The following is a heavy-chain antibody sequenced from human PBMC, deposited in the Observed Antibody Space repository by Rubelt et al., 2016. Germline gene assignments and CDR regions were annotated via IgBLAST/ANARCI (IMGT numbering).Heavy chain of an antibody. Sequence: EVQLLESGGGLVQPGGSLRLSCAASGFTFISYAMSWVRQAPGNGLEWVSAISGSGGSTYYADSVKGRLTISRDNSKNTLYLQMNSLRAEDTAVYYCAKETIAAADTWYFDLWGRGTLVTVSS. CDR2: ISGSGGST. J-gene: IGHJ2*01. CDR3: AKETIAAADTWYFDL. D-gene: IGHD6-13*01. CDR1: GFTFISYA. V-gene: IGHV3-23*01.